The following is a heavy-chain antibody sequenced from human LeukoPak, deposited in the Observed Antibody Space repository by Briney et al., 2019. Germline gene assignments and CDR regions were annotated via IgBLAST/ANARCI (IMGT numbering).Heavy chain of an antibody. CDR2: IKEDGSEK. V-gene: IGHV3-7*01. J-gene: IGHJ4*02. Sequence: GGSLRLSCAASGFTFSTYGMHWVRQAPGKGLGWVANIKEDGSEKYYVDSVKGRFTISRDNAKNSLYLQMNGLRAEDTAVFYCARLLETYDYVWESYGLDSWGQGTLVTVSS. CDR3: ARLLETYDYVWESYGLDS. CDR1: GFTFSTYG. D-gene: IGHD3-16*01.